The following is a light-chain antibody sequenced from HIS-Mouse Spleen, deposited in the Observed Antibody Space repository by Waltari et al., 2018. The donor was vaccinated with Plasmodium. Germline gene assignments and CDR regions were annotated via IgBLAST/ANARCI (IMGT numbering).Light chain of an antibody. CDR3: QQYYSYPYT. J-gene: IGKJ2*01. Sequence: AIRMTQSPSSFSASTGDRVTITCLASQGISSYLAWYQQKPGKAPKLLSYAASTLQSGVPSRFSGSGSGTDFTLTISCLQSEDFATYYCQQYYSYPYTFDQGTKLEIK. CDR2: AAS. CDR1: QGISSY. V-gene: IGKV1-8*01.